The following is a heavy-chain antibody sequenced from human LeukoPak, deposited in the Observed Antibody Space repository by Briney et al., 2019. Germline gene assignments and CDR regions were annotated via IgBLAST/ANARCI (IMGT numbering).Heavy chain of an antibody. CDR1: GFTFSIYW. CDR3: ARDYHSNAFGWFDP. CDR2: INIDGSST. D-gene: IGHD3-16*01. J-gene: IGHJ5*02. V-gene: IGHV3-74*03. Sequence: PGGSLRLCCAASGFTFSIYWMHWVRQAPGEGLMWVSRINIDGSSTTYADSVKGRSTISRDNAKNTLYLQMNSLRAEDTAVYYCARDYHSNAFGWFDPWGLGTLVTVSS.